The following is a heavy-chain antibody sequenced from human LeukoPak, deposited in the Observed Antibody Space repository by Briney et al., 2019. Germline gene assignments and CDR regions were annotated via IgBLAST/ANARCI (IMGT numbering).Heavy chain of an antibody. V-gene: IGHV1-18*01. CDR2: ISGYSGNA. J-gene: IGHJ4*02. Sequence: ASVKVSCKASGYTFTSYGISWVRQAPGQGLEWLGWISGYSGNANYAQKFQDRVVMTTDRSTGTAYMELRSVRSDDTAVYYCARCYSSSWQRLDNWGQGTLVTVSS. D-gene: IGHD6-13*01. CDR3: ARCYSSSWQRLDN. CDR1: GYTFTSYG.